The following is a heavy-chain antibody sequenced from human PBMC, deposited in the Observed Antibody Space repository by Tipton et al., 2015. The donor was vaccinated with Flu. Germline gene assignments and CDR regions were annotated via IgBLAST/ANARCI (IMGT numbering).Heavy chain of an antibody. CDR2: ISGSGSR. J-gene: IGHJ4*02. Sequence: TLSLTCTVSGGSINGYYWSWIRQPPGKGLECLGLISGSGSRNHTPFLKSRVTISVDASKNEFSLRLRSLTAADTAVYYCARLSYYDVDLKNFYFDHWGQGALVTVSS. CDR1: GGSINGYY. CDR3: ARLSYYDVDLKNFYFDH. D-gene: IGHD3-10*02. V-gene: IGHV4-59*07.